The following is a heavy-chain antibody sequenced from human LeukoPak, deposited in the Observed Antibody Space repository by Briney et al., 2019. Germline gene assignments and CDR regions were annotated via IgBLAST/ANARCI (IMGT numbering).Heavy chain of an antibody. CDR1: GGSFSGYY. V-gene: IGHV4-34*01. D-gene: IGHD7-27*01. CDR3: ARRLGTFDY. J-gene: IGHJ4*02. CDR2: INHSGST. Sequence: SETLSLTCAVYGGSFSGYYWSWIRQPPGKGLEWIGEINHSGSTNYNPSLKSRVTISVDTSKNQFSLKLSSVTAADTAVYYCARRLGTFDYWGQGTLVTVSS.